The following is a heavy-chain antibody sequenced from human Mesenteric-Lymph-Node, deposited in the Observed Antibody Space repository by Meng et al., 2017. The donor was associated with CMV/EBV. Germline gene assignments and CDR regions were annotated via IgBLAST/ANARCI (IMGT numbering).Heavy chain of an antibody. V-gene: IGHV1-18*01. D-gene: IGHD6-13*01. CDR1: GGTSTTYG. CDR3: ARSHSSSWYDARYDY. CDR2: ISAYNGNT. Sequence: ASVKVSCKASGGTSTTYGITWVRQAPGQGLEWMGWISAYNGNTNYAQKLQGRVTMTTDTSTSTAYMELRSLRSDDTAVYYCARSHSSSWYDARYDYWGQGTLVTVSS. J-gene: IGHJ4*02.